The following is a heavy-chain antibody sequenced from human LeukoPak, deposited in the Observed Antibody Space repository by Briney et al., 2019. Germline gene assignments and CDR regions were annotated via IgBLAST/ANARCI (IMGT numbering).Heavy chain of an antibody. CDR3: ARELAVAGRYFDY. V-gene: IGHV4-4*07. CDR2: IYTSGST. CDR1: GGSISSYY. Sequence: PSETLSLTCTVSGGSISSYYWSWIRQPTGKGLECIGRIYTSGSTNYNPSLKSRVTMSVDTSKKQFSLKLSSVTAADTAVYYCARELAVAGRYFDYWGQGTLVTVSS. J-gene: IGHJ4*02. D-gene: IGHD6-19*01.